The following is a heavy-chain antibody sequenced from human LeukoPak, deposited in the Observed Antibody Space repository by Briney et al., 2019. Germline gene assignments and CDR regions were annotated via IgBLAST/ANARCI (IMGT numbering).Heavy chain of an antibody. J-gene: IGHJ4*02. CDR1: GFTFSSYG. Sequence: GGSLRLSCAASGFTFSSYGMHWVRQAPGKGLEWVAFIRYDGSNKYYADSVKGRFTISRDNSKNTLYLQMNSLRAEDTAVYYCAKDEGALVVVPADMDFDYWGQGTLVTVSS. CDR3: AKDEGALVVVPADMDFDY. D-gene: IGHD2-2*01. CDR2: IRYDGSNK. V-gene: IGHV3-30*02.